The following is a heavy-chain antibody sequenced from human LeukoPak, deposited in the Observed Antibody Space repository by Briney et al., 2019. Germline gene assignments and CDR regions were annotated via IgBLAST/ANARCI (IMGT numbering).Heavy chain of an antibody. CDR2: IYHGGGT. CDR3: ARVKADTSCYDY. V-gene: IGHV4-4*02. J-gene: IGHJ4*02. Sequence: KPGGSLRLSCAASGSIVSSNYMNWVRQPPGKGLEWIGEIYHGGGTNYNPSLKSRVTISIDKSKNQFSLKLSSVTAADTAVYYCARVKADTSCYDYWGQGTLVTVSS. D-gene: IGHD2-2*01. CDR1: GSIVSSNY.